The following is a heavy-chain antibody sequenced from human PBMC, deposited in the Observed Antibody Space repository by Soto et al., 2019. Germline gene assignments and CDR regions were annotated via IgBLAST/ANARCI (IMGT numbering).Heavy chain of an antibody. D-gene: IGHD3-9*01. CDR2: IYSEGTP. J-gene: IGHJ6*02. V-gene: IGHV3-53*01. Sequence: GGSLRLSCAASGFTVGSNYMSWVRQAPGKGLEWVSVIYSEGTPYYADSVKGRFTISRENSNNTLYLHMNNLRAEDTAVYYCARSTYYDILTGSYYYYAMGVWGQGTTVTVSS. CDR1: GFTVGSNY. CDR3: ARSTYYDILTGSYYYYAMGV.